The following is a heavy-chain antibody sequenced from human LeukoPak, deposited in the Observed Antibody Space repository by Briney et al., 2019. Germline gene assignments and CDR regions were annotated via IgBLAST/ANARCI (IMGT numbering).Heavy chain of an antibody. J-gene: IGHJ4*02. CDR2: IYSSGST. D-gene: IGHD4-11*01. CDR3: ARVTDSLDY. V-gene: IGHV4-4*07. Sequence: PSETLSLTCIVSGGSISDFYWSWVRQSAGKGLEYIGRIYSSGSTNYNPSLKSRVAMSVDTSKNQFSLNLRSLTAADTDVYYCARVTDSLDYWGQGTLVTVSS. CDR1: GGSISDFY.